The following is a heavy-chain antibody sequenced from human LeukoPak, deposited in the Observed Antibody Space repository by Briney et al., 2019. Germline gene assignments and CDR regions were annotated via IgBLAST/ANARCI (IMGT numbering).Heavy chain of an antibody. CDR2: INHSGST. D-gene: IGHD6-13*01. CDR1: GGSFSGYY. J-gene: IGHJ5*02. CDR3: ASMRAYSSSWYSRRWFDP. V-gene: IGHV4-34*01. Sequence: SETLSLTCAVYGGSFSGYYWSWIRQPPGKGLEWIGEINHSGSTNYNPSLKSRVTIPVDTSKNQFSLKLSSVTAADTAVYYCASMRAYSSSWYSRRWFDPWGQGTLVTVSS.